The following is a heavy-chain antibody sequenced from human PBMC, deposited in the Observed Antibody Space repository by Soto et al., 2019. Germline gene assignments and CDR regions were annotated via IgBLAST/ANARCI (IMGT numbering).Heavy chain of an antibody. CDR2: IYYSGST. Sequence: SETLSLTCTVSGGSISSSNYYWGWIRQPPGKGLEWIGNIYYSGSTYYNPSLKSRVTISVDTSKNQFSLRLSSVTAADTAVYYCARTWFGELLQDYWGQGTQVTVSS. CDR3: ARTWFGELLQDY. CDR1: GGSISSSNYY. D-gene: IGHD3-10*01. J-gene: IGHJ4*02. V-gene: IGHV4-39*01.